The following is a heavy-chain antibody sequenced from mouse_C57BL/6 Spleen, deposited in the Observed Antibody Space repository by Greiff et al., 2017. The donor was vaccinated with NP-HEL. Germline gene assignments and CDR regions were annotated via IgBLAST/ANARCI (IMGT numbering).Heavy chain of an antibody. CDR1: GFTFSDYY. V-gene: IGHV5-12*01. D-gene: IGHD2-3*01. CDR2: ISNGGGST. CDR3: ARHFGDGYAMDY. Sequence: EVNLVESGGGLVQPGGSLKLSCAASGFTFSDYYMYWVRQTPEKRLEWVAYISNGGGSTYYPDTVKGRFTISRDNAKNTLYLQMSRLKSEDTAMYYCARHFGDGYAMDYWGQGTSVTVSS. J-gene: IGHJ4*01.